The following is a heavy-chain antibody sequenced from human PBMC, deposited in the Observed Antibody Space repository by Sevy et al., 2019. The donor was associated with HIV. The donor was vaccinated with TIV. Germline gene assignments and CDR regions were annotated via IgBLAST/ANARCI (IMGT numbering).Heavy chain of an antibody. V-gene: IGHV3-72*01. D-gene: IGHD3-10*01. CDR3: SVSLWFGELSDNDAFDI. Sequence: GGSLRLSCAASGFTFSDHYMDWVRQAPGKGLEWVGRTRNKANSYSTEYAASVKGRFTISRDDSKNSLYLQMNSLKTEDTAVYYCSVSLWFGELSDNDAFDIWGQGTMVTVSS. CDR2: TRNKANSYST. J-gene: IGHJ3*02. CDR1: GFTFSDHY.